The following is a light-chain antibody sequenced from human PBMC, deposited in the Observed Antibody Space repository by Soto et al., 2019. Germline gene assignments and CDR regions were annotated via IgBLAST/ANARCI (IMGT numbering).Light chain of an antibody. CDR3: QQYNNWPLT. CDR1: QSMYYN. V-gene: IGKV3-15*01. Sequence: EIVMTQSPATLSVSPGERATLSCRASQSMYYNLAWYQQKPGQAPRLLIYFASTRSTGIPARFSGSGSGTEFTLTISSLQSEDFAGYYCQQYNNWPLTFGGGTKVEI. CDR2: FAS. J-gene: IGKJ4*01.